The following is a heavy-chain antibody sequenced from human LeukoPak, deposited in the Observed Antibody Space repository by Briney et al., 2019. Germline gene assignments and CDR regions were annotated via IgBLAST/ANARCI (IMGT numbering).Heavy chain of an antibody. CDR1: GGSFSGYY. V-gene: IGHV4-34*01. CDR2: INHSGST. Sequence: PSETLSLTCAVYGGSFSGYYWSWIRQPPGKGLEWIGEINHSGSTNYNPSLKSRVTISVDTSKNQFSLKLSSVTAADTAVYYCARHVVRGSYSIFDYWGQGTLVTVSS. CDR3: ARHVVRGSYSIFDY. J-gene: IGHJ4*02. D-gene: IGHD1-26*01.